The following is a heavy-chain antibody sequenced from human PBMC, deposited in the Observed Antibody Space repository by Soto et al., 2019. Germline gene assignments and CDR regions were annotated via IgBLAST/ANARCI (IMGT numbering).Heavy chain of an antibody. Sequence: ASVTVPCTASGYTFTSYAMHWVRQAPGQRLEGMGWINAGNGNTKYSQKFQGRVTITRDTSASTAYMELSSLRSEDTAVYYCARDRWRYYYGMDVWGQGTTVTVSS. D-gene: IGHD1-1*01. J-gene: IGHJ6*02. CDR1: GYTFTSYA. V-gene: IGHV1-3*01. CDR3: ARDRWRYYYGMDV. CDR2: INAGNGNT.